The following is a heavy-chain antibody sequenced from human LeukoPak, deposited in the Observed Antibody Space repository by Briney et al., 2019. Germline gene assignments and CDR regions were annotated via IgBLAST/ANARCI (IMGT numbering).Heavy chain of an antibody. D-gene: IGHD3-22*01. Sequence: SETLSLTCTVSGDSISSGDYYWSWIRQPAGKGLEWIGRISSSGSTNYNPSLKSRVTISVDTSKNQFSLKLSSVTAADTAVYYCARAIAATSSGYYSYFDYWGQGTLVTVSS. CDR2: ISSSGST. V-gene: IGHV4-61*02. CDR3: ARAIAATSSGYYSYFDY. CDR1: GDSISSGDYY. J-gene: IGHJ4*02.